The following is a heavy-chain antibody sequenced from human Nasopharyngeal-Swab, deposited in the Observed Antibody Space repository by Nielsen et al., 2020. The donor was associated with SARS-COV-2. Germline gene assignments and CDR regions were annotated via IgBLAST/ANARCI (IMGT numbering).Heavy chain of an antibody. V-gene: IGHV3-66*01. Sequence: GESLKISCAASGFTVSSNYMSWVRQAPGKGLEWVSVIYSGGSTYYADSVKGRFTISRDNSKNTLYLQMNSLRAEDTAVYYCAKDPSAVAGTGWDYWGQGTLVTVSS. J-gene: IGHJ4*02. CDR1: GFTVSSNY. CDR2: IYSGGST. CDR3: AKDPSAVAGTGWDY. D-gene: IGHD6-19*01.